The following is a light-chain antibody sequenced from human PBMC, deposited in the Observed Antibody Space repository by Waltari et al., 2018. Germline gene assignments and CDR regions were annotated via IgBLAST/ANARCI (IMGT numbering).Light chain of an antibody. J-gene: IGKJ1*01. Sequence: EIVLTQSPGTLSLSPGERATLSWRVSQSLSIYLAWYQQKPGRAPTLLIYHASSRATGVPARFSGSGSGTDFSLTIIRLEPDDFAFYYCQHYGSLPVAFGQGTKVEIK. V-gene: IGKV3-20*01. CDR3: QHYGSLPVA. CDR1: QSLSIY. CDR2: HAS.